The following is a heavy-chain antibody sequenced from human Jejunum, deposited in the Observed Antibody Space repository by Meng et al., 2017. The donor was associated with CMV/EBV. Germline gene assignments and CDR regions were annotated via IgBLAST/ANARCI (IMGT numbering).Heavy chain of an antibody. V-gene: IGHV3-30*04. CDR3: ARDGGGFNSSPFDR. D-gene: IGHD3-16*01. Sequence: SGFPFSSHAMHWVRQAPGKGLEWVAVTSYDGNSQYYTDSVKGRFTISRDNSDNMLYLHMNSLRADDTALYYCARDGGGFNSSPFDRWGQGTLVTVSS. J-gene: IGHJ4*02. CDR2: TSYDGNSQ. CDR1: GFPFSSHA.